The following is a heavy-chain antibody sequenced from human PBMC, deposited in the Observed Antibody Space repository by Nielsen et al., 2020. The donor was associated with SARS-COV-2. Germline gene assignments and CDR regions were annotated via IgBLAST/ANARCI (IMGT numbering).Heavy chain of an antibody. V-gene: IGHV3-30*04. D-gene: IGHD4-17*01. J-gene: IGHJ4*02. CDR3: ARALTTVTTFDY. CDR1: GFTFSSYA. CDR2: ISYDGSNK. Sequence: GESLKISCAASGFTFSSYAMHWVRQAPGKGLEWVAVISYDGSNKYYADSVKGRFTISRDNSKNTLYLQMNSLRAEDTAVYYCARALTTVTTFDYWGQGTLVTVSS.